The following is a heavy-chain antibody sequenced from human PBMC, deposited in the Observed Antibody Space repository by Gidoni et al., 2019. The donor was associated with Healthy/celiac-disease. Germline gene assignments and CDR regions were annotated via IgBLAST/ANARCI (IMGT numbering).Heavy chain of an antibody. Sequence: EVQLVESGGGLVKPGGSLRLSCAASGFTFSNAWMSWVRQAPGKGLEWVGRIKSKTDGGTTDYAAPVKGRFTISRDDSKNTLYLQMNSLKTEDTAVYYCTTAYYGSGSYYTRNYGMDVWGQGTMVTVSS. CDR2: IKSKTDGGTT. CDR1: GFTFSNAW. D-gene: IGHD3-10*01. V-gene: IGHV3-15*01. J-gene: IGHJ6*02. CDR3: TTAYYGSGSYYTRNYGMDV.